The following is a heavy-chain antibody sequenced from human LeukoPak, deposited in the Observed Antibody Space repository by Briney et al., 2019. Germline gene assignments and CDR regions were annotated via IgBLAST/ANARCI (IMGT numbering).Heavy chain of an antibody. D-gene: IGHD1-14*01. CDR1: GFTFSSYW. CDR2: INPGGSSI. CDR3: ARRNQADDY. J-gene: IGHJ4*02. Sequence: QPGGSLRLSCAASGFTFSSYWMHWVRQVPGKGLVWVARINPGGSSITYADSVKGRFTISRDNAKNTLYLQMDSLRAEDTGVYYCARRNQADDYWGQGTLVTVSS. V-gene: IGHV3-74*01.